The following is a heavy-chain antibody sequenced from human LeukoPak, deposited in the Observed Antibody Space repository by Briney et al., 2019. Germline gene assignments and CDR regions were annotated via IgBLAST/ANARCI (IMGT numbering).Heavy chain of an antibody. CDR3: ARVLCSSGWTLFDY. CDR2: IYYSGST. Sequence: SETLSLTCTVSGGSVSSGSYYWSWIRQPPGKGLEWIGYIYYSGSTNYNPSLKSRVTISVDTSKNQFSLKLSSVTAADTAVYYCARVLCSSGWTLFDYWGQGTLVTVSS. J-gene: IGHJ4*02. V-gene: IGHV4-61*01. CDR1: GGSVSSGSYY. D-gene: IGHD6-19*01.